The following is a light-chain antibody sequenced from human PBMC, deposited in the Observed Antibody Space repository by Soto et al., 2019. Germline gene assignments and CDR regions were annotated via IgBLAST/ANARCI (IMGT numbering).Light chain of an antibody. CDR1: QSVTTY. Sequence: EIVLTQSPGTLSLSPGERATLSCRASQSVTTYLAWYQQKPGQAPRLLIYDASNRATGIPARFSGSGSGTGFTLTISSLQPDDSASYYCQQYHSYPWTFGQGTRVEIK. CDR3: QQYHSYPWT. CDR2: DAS. V-gene: IGKV3-11*01. J-gene: IGKJ1*01.